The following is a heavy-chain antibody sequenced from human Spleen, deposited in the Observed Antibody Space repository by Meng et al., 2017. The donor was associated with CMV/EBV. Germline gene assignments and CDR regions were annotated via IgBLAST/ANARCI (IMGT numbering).Heavy chain of an antibody. J-gene: IGHJ6*02. Sequence: GESLKISCAASGFTFRNYDMYWVRQAPGKGLEWVAFIQDDGSNKYYADSVKGRFTISRDNSKNTLYLQMNSLRAEDTAVYYCARGPRVDPYGMDVWGQGTTVTVSS. D-gene: IGHD2-15*01. V-gene: IGHV3-30*02. CDR2: IQDDGSNK. CDR3: ARGPRVDPYGMDV. CDR1: GFTFRNYD.